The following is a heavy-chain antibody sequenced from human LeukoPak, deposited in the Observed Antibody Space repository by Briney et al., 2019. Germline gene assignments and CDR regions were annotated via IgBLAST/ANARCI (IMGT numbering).Heavy chain of an antibody. J-gene: IGHJ4*02. D-gene: IGHD6-13*01. V-gene: IGHV3-21*01. CDR1: GFTFSSYS. CDR2: ISSSSSYI. CDR3: AKEFGIAAAGTPTYYFDY. Sequence: GGSLRLSCAASGFTFSSYSMNWVRQAPGKGLEWVSSISSSSSYIYYADSVKGRFTISRDNAKNSLYLQMNSLRAEDTAVYYCAKEFGIAAAGTPTYYFDYWGQGTLVTVSS.